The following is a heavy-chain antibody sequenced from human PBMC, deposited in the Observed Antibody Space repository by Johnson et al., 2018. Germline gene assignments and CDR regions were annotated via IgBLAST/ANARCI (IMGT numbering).Heavy chain of an antibody. CDR1: GFTFSSYA. CDR2: ISYDGSNK. CDR3: ARDGVRGETRYYYMDV. Sequence: QVQLVESGGGVVQPGRSLRLSCAASGFTFSSYAMHWVRQAPGKGLEWVAVISYDGSNKYYADSVKGRFTISRDNSKNTLYLQMNSLRAEDTAVYYCARDGVRGETRYYYMDVWGKGTTVTVSS. V-gene: IGHV3-30-3*01. J-gene: IGHJ6*03. D-gene: IGHD3-3*01.